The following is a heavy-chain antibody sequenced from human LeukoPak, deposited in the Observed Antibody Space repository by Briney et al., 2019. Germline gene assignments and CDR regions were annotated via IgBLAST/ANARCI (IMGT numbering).Heavy chain of an antibody. V-gene: IGHV4-34*01. J-gene: IGHJ6*03. Sequence: SETLSLTCAVYGGSFSGYYWSWIRQPPRKGLEWIGEINHSGSTNYNPSLKSRVTISVNTSKNQFSLKLSSVTAADTAVYYCARGLWGDTYYYYYYYMDVWGKGTTVTVSS. CDR1: GGSFSGYY. CDR3: ARGLWGDTYYYYYYYMDV. D-gene: IGHD3-10*01. CDR2: INHSGST.